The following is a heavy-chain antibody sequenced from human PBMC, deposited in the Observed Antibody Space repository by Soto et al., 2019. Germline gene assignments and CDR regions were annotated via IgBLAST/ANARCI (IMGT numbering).Heavy chain of an antibody. V-gene: IGHV4-39*01. CDR2: IYYSGST. J-gene: IGHJ6*03. D-gene: IGHD1-26*01. CDR1: GASISCSSYY. CDR3: ARHVSTWDYYYYMDV. Sequence: SDTLSLTCPVSGASISCSSYYWGSIRQPPGKGLEWIGSIYYSGSTYYNPSLKSRVTISVDTSKNQFSLKLSSVTAADTAVYYCARHVSTWDYYYYMDVWGKGTTVT.